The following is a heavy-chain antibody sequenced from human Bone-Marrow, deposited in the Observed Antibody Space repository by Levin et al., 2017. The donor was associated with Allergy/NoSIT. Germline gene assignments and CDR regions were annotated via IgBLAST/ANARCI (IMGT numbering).Heavy chain of an antibody. J-gene: IGHJ6*02. CDR1: GFIFSNFW. D-gene: IGHD2-21*01. CDR3: ARGGDCHGLDV. CDR2: IINDGSGT. Sequence: GESLKISCAASGFIFSNFWMYWVRQAPEKGLGWVSRIINDGSGTIHAAFGKGRFTTSRDNAKNTVYLQMNGLRVEDTGVYYCARGGDCHGLDVWGQGTTVTVS. V-gene: IGHV3-74*01.